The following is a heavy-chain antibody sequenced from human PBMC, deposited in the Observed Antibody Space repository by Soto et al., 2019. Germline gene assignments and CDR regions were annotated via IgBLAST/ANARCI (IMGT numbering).Heavy chain of an antibody. V-gene: IGHV1-2*02. Sequence: QVQLVQSGAEVKKPGASVKVSCKASGYTFTGYYMHWVRQAPGQGLEWMGWINPNSDGTNYAQKFQGRVTMTRDTSISTAYMELSRLRSDDTAVYYCASNVDTAMAAELDYWGQGTLVTVSS. D-gene: IGHD5-18*01. J-gene: IGHJ4*02. CDR1: GYTFTGYY. CDR3: ASNVDTAMAAELDY. CDR2: INPNSDGT.